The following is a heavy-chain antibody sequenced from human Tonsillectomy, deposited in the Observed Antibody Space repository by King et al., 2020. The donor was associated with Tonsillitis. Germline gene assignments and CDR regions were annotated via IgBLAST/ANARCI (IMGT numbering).Heavy chain of an antibody. D-gene: IGHD3-22*01. CDR3: AKAADTRGYYYERYFDY. V-gene: IGHV3-23*04. CDR2: ISGNGAST. CDR1: GFTFSTYA. Sequence: VQLVESGGDLIQPGGSVRLSCAASGFTFSTYAMGWVRQAPGEGLEWVSAISGNGASTYYADSVKGRFTISRDNSKNTLYLQMNSLGAADTALYYCAKAADTRGYYYERYFDYWGQGTLVTVSS. J-gene: IGHJ4*02.